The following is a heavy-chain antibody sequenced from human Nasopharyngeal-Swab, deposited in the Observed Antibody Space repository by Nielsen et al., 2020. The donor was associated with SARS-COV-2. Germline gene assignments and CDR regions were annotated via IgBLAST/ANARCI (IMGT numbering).Heavy chain of an antibody. CDR3: AKTHCGGDCYSAHYFDY. Sequence: GESLKISCAASGFTFDDYTMHWVRQAPGKGLEWVSLISWDGGSTYYADSVKGRFTISRDNSKNSLYLQMNSLRTEDTALYYCAKTHCGGDCYSAHYFDYWGQGTLVTVSS. D-gene: IGHD2-21*01. CDR2: ISWDGGST. J-gene: IGHJ4*02. V-gene: IGHV3-43*01. CDR1: GFTFDDYT.